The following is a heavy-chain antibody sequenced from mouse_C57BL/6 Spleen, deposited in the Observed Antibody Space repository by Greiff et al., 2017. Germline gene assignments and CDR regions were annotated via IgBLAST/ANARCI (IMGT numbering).Heavy chain of an antibody. J-gene: IGHJ2*01. V-gene: IGHV1-64*01. CDR1: GYTFTSYW. CDR2: IHPNSGST. Sequence: QVQLQQPGAELVKPGASVKLSCKASGYTFTSYWMHWVKQRPGQGLEWIGMIHPNSGSTNYNEKFKSKATLTVDKSSSTAYMQHSSLTSEDSAVFYGARGRDLYYFDYWGQGTTLTVSS. D-gene: IGHD3-3*01. CDR3: ARGRDLYYFDY.